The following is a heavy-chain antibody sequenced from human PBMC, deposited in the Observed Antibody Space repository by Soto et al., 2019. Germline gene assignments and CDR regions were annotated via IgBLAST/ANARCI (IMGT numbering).Heavy chain of an antibody. J-gene: IGHJ5*02. CDR1: GGSISSNSYY. CDR2: IYYSGST. V-gene: IGHV4-39*01. CDR3: ARQGNSYGSGTYYQPFNWFDP. Sequence: SSETLSLPCTVSGGSISSNSYYWGWIRQPPGKGLEGGGGIYYSGSTYYNPSLKRRVTISVDSSKNQFSLKLSAVIAADTAVYYCARQGNSYGSGTYYQPFNWFDPWGQGPLVTVSS. D-gene: IGHD3-10*01.